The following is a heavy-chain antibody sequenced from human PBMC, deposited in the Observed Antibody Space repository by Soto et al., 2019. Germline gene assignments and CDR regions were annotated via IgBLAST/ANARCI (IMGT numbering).Heavy chain of an antibody. CDR3: ARALYTTGGPRRPFYWYLGL. CDR2: IIPILDGIP. J-gene: IGHJ2*01. D-gene: IGHD4-4*01. CDR1: GGTFSSYT. V-gene: IGHV1-69*02. Sequence: SVKVSCKASGGTFSSYTINWVRQAPGQGLEWMGRIIPILDGIPDHAQKFQGRVAITADKSTSTAYMELSSLRFEDTATYYCARALYTTGGPRRPFYWYLGLWGGGTLVT.